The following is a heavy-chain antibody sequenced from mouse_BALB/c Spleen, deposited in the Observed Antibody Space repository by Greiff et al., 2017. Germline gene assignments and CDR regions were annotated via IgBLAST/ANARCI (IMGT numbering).Heavy chain of an antibody. CDR1: GFTFSSYG. V-gene: IGHV5-6-3*01. CDR2: INSNGGST. J-gene: IGHJ4*01. D-gene: IGHD2-3*01. CDR3: ARDDGYPYAMDY. Sequence: EVKVVESGGGLVQPGGSLKLSCAASGFTFSSYGMSWVRQTPDKRLELVATINSNGGSTYYPDSVKGRFTISRDNAKNTLYLQMSSLKSEDTAMYYCARDDGYPYAMDYWGQGTSVTVSS.